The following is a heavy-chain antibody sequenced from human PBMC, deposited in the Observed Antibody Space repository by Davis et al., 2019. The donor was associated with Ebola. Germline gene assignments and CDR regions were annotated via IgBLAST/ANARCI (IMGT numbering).Heavy chain of an antibody. V-gene: IGHV3-21*01. D-gene: IGHD5-24*01. CDR1: GFPFSVYF. CDR3: ARDPVEMATITWYFDL. Sequence: GESLKISCAASGFPFSVYFMDWVRLTPGKGLEWASSISSDSDYIYYADSAKGRFTISRDNAKNSLYLQMNSLRAEDTAVYYCARDPVEMATITWYFDLWGRGTLVTVSS. J-gene: IGHJ2*01. CDR2: ISSDSDYI.